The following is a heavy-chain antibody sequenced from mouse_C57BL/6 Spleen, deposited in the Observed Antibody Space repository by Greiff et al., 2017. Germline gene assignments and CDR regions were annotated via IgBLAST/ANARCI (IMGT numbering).Heavy chain of an antibody. CDR2: LYPGSGNT. CDR3: APDGYYAWFAY. D-gene: IGHD2-3*01. V-gene: IGHV1-66*01. Sequence: VQLQQSGPELVKPGASVKISCKASGYSFTSYYIHWVKQRPGQGLEWIGWLYPGSGNTKYNEKFKGRATLTADTSSSTAYLHLSSLTSEDSAVYYSAPDGYYAWFAYCGQVTLVSVSA. J-gene: IGHJ3*01. CDR1: GYSFTSYY.